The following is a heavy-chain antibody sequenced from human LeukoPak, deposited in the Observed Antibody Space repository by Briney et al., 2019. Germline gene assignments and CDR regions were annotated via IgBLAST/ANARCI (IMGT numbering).Heavy chain of an antibody. CDR1: GGSVSSGSYY. CDR3: ARMYYYGSGSPSYAFDI. V-gene: IGHV4-61*01. J-gene: IGHJ3*02. CDR2: IYYSGST. Sequence: PSETLPLTCTVSGGSVSSGSYYWSWIRQPPGKGLEWIGYIYYSGSTNYNPSLKSRVTISVDTSKNQFSLKLSSVTAADTAVYYCARMYYYGSGSPSYAFDIWGQGTMVTVSS. D-gene: IGHD3-10*01.